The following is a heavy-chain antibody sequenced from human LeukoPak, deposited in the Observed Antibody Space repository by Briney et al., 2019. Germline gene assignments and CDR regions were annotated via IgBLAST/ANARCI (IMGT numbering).Heavy chain of an antibody. CDR1: GGSISSYY. CDR2: IYYSGST. V-gene: IGHV4-59*12. J-gene: IGHJ4*02. D-gene: IGHD2-15*01. Sequence: PSETLSLTCTVSGGSISSYYWSWIRQPPGKGLEWIGYIYYSGSTNYNPSLKSRVTISVDTSKNQFSLKLSSVTAADTAVYYCARRELGYCSGGSCYDNGFDYWGQGTLVTVSS. CDR3: ARRELGYCSGGSCYDNGFDY.